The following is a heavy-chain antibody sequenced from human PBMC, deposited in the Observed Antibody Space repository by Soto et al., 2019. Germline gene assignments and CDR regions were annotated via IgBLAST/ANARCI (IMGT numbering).Heavy chain of an antibody. J-gene: IGHJ3*02. V-gene: IGHV4-59*01. CDR1: GGRISSYY. CDR3: ARDPGDDTLTGYYKRYAFDI. Sequence: SETLSLTCTVSGGRISSYYWSWIRQPPGKGLEWIGYIYYSGSTNYNPSLKSRVTISVDTSKNQFSLKLSSVTAADTAVYYCARDPGDDTLTGYYKRYAFDIWGQGTMVTVSS. CDR2: IYYSGST. D-gene: IGHD3-9*01.